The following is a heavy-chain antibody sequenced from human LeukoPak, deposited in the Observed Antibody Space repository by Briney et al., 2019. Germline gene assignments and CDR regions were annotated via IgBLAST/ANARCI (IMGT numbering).Heavy chain of an antibody. CDR3: AKASRVSNADAVL. D-gene: IGHD1-1*01. CDR2: LRGDGDT. Sequence: GGSLRLSCAASGFTFSSYAMSWVRQGPARGLEWVSSLRGDGDTFYADAVKGRFTLSRDESRNTVYLQLNNLRVEDTAVYYCAKASRVSNADAVLWGQGTLVTVSS. V-gene: IGHV3-23*01. CDR1: GFTFSSYA. J-gene: IGHJ4*02.